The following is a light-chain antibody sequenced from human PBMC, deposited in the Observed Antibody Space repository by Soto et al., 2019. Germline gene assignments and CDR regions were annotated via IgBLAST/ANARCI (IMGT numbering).Light chain of an antibody. Sequence: QSPLTQPASVPGSPGQSITISCTGTSSDVGTYNFVSWHQQHPGKAPKLMIYNVYDRPSGISYRFSGPKSGNTASLTISGLQGEDEADYYCSAYTLSRTYLLGTGTKVTV. CDR3: SAYTLSRTYL. V-gene: IGLV2-14*03. J-gene: IGLJ1*01. CDR1: SSDVGTYNF. CDR2: NVY.